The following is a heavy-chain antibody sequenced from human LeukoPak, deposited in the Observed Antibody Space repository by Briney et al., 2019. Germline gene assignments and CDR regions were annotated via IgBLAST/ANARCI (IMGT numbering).Heavy chain of an antibody. CDR1: GFTFSSYG. CDR2: ISYDGSNK. Sequence: PGGSLRLSCAASGFTFSSYGMHWVRQAPGKGLEWVAVISYDGSNKYYADSVKGRFTISRDNSKNTLYLQMNSLRAEDTAVYYCAKDVGGGDFATHYWGQGTLVTVSS. CDR3: AKDVGGGDFATHY. D-gene: IGHD2-15*01. V-gene: IGHV3-30*18. J-gene: IGHJ4*02.